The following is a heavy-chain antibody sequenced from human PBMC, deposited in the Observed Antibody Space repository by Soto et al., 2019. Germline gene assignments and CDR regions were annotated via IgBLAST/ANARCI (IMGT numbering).Heavy chain of an antibody. CDR1: GGSFSGYY. CDR2: INHSGST. J-gene: IGHJ4*02. V-gene: IGHV4-34*01. Sequence: SETLSLTCAVYGGSFSGYYWSWIRQPPGKGLEWIGEINHSGSTNYNPSLKSRVTISVDTSKNQFSLKLSSVTAADTAVYYCARASTNNWEPPMIDYWGQGTLVTVSS. D-gene: IGHD1-1*01. CDR3: ARASTNNWEPPMIDY.